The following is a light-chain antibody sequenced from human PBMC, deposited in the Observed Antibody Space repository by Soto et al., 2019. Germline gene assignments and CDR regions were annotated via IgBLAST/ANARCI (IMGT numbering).Light chain of an antibody. V-gene: IGLV1-47*01. CDR1: SSNIGSNY. J-gene: IGLJ3*02. Sequence: QSVVTQPPSASGTPGQRVTISCSGSSSNIGSNYVYWYQHIPGTAPKVLSYKNNHRPSGVPDRFSGSKSDTSASLAISGLRSEDEAHYYCAVWDESLSGVVFGGGTKLTVL. CDR3: AVWDESLSGVV. CDR2: KNN.